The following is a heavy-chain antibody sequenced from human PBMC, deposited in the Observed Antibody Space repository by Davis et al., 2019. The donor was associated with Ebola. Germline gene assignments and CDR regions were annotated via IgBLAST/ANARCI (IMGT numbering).Heavy chain of an antibody. V-gene: IGHV3-11*01. CDR3: ARDSSGWYGLDY. CDR2: ISSRGSTI. Sequence: PGGSLRLSCAASGFTFSDYYMNWIRQAPGKGLEWVSYISSRGSTIHYADSVKGRFIISRDNAKNSLYLQMNSLRAEDTAVYYCARDSSGWYGLDYWGQGTLVTVSS. D-gene: IGHD6-19*01. J-gene: IGHJ4*02. CDR1: GFTFSDYY.